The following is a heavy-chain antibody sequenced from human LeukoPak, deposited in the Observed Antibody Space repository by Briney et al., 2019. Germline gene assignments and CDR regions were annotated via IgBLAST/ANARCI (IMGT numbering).Heavy chain of an antibody. CDR3: AGVRDYYDSSGSHDAFDI. J-gene: IGHJ3*02. Sequence: GGSLRLSCAASGFTFSSYWMHWVRQAPGKGLVWVSRINSDGSSTSYADSVKGRFTISRDNAKNTLYLQMNSLRAEDTAVYYCAGVRDYYDSSGSHDAFDIWGQGTMVTVSS. CDR1: GFTFSSYW. D-gene: IGHD3-22*01. CDR2: INSDGSST. V-gene: IGHV3-74*01.